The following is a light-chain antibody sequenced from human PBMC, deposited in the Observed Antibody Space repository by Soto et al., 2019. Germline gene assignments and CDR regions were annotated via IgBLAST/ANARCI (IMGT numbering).Light chain of an antibody. CDR2: EES. CDR3: QQVKSYPRT. Sequence: DIHLTQSPSSLPAAIGDGVTITSRASQAITNNLAWYQQKPGNPPKLLIYEESTLHSGVPSRFSGRKVGTQFILTIDSLQPEDFATYYCQQVKSYPRTFGGGTKVDIK. V-gene: IGKV1-9*01. J-gene: IGKJ4*01. CDR1: QAITNN.